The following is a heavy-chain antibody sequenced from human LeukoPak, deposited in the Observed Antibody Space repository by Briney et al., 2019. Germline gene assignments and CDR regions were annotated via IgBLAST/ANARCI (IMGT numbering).Heavy chain of an antibody. CDR1: GFSFRSYE. V-gene: IGHV3-48*03. CDR3: ARGYGDYTTGMDV. Sequence: QAGGSLRLSCAAFGFSFRSYEMNWVRQAPGKGLEWLSYISDSGRTIYYAYSVKGRFTISRDNVKNSLYLQMNSLRAEDTAVYYCARGYGDYTTGMDVWGQGTTVTVSS. J-gene: IGHJ6*02. D-gene: IGHD4-17*01. CDR2: ISDSGRTI.